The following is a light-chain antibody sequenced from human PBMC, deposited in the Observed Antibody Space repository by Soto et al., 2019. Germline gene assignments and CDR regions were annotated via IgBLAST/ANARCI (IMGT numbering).Light chain of an antibody. CDR3: QQSYTTVYT. CDR1: QTIGAN. J-gene: IGKJ2*01. V-gene: IGKV1-39*01. Sequence: DIQMTQSPSSLSVSVGDRVTITCRASQTIGANLNWYRQKLGKAPTLLIYDASTLQSGVPSRFSGLGSGTDFALTITSLQPDDSATYYCQQSYTTVYTFGQGTKVDIK. CDR2: DAS.